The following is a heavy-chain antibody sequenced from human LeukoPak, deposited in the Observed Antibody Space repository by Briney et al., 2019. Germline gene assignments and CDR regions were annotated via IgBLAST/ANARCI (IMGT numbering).Heavy chain of an antibody. CDR2: ITGAGGNT. CDR3: AKELGDLRRDDY. Sequence: GGSLRLSCAASGFTFPAYAMSWVRQAPGKGLEWLSAITGAGGNTYYADPVKGRFTVSRDNSKNTLYLQMNSLRAEDTAVYYCAKELGDLRRDDYWGQGTLVTVSS. CDR1: GFTFPAYA. J-gene: IGHJ4*02. D-gene: IGHD3-16*01. V-gene: IGHV3-23*01.